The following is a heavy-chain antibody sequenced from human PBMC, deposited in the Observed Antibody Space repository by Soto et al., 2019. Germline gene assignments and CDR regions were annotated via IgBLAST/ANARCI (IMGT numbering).Heavy chain of an antibody. D-gene: IGHD3-3*01. V-gene: IGHV3-23*01. Sequence: PGGSLRLSCAASGFTFSSYAMSWVRQAPGKGLEWVSAISGSGGSTYYADSVKGRFTISRDNSKNTLYLQMNSLRAEDTAVYYCAKDRYYDFWSGYKEYPNRAFDIWGQGTMVTVSS. CDR1: GFTFSSYA. CDR2: ISGSGGST. J-gene: IGHJ3*02. CDR3: AKDRYYDFWSGYKEYPNRAFDI.